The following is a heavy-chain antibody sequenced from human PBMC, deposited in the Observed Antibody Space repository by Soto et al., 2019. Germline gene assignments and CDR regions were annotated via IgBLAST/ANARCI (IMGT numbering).Heavy chain of an antibody. V-gene: IGHV4-59*08. Sequence: PSETLSLTCTVSGGSISSYYWSWIRQPPGKGLEWIGYIYYSGSTNYNPSLKSRVTISVDTSKNQFSLKLSSVTAADTAVYYCASLDYDFWSGLGLDVWGKGTTVTVSS. CDR1: GGSISSYY. D-gene: IGHD3-3*01. J-gene: IGHJ6*04. CDR3: ASLDYDFWSGLGLDV. CDR2: IYYSGST.